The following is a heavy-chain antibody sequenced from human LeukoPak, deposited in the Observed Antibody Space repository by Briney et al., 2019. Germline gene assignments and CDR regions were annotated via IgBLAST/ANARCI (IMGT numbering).Heavy chain of an antibody. V-gene: IGHV1-24*01. CDR2: FDPGDGQT. CDR1: VYTLSDLP. Sequence: ASVKLSCRVSVYTLSDLPMHWVRQTCGKGLEGMGVFDPGDGQTIYAQNFQGRVTLTEDSSTDTAYMELSSLTSEDTAMFYCTAIDAAGTFDHWGQGTLVTVSS. CDR3: TAIDAAGTFDH. J-gene: IGHJ4*02. D-gene: IGHD6-13*01.